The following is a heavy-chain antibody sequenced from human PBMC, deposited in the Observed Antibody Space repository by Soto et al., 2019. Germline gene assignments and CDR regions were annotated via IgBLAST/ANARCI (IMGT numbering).Heavy chain of an antibody. D-gene: IGHD3-10*01. J-gene: IGHJ4*02. V-gene: IGHV4-30-2*01. CDR3: ARENNVLPGGYFDY. Sequence: QLQLQESGSGLVKPSQTLSLTCAVSGGSISCSGYSWSWIRQPPGKGLEWIGYIYHSGRTYYNPSLKSRGTITLDRSKTQFSLKLSSVTAADTAVYYCARENNVLPGGYFDYWGQGTLVTVSS. CDR2: IYHSGRT. CDR1: GGSISCSGYS.